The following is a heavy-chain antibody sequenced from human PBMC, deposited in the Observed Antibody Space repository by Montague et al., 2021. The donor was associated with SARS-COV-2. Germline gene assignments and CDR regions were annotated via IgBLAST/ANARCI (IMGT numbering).Heavy chain of an antibody. Sequence: SETLSLSCTVSGDSIRNSDYSWGWVRQPPGKGLEWIGNIYNGGTTFYNPSLKSRVTIFVDTSKNQFSLKLSSVTAADTAVYYCATRTRYPQNDFGFWGQGTLGPVPS. CDR1: GDSIRNSDYS. J-gene: IGHJ4*02. CDR2: IYNGGTT. V-gene: IGHV4-39*01. CDR3: ATRTRYPQNDFGF. D-gene: IGHD2-15*01.